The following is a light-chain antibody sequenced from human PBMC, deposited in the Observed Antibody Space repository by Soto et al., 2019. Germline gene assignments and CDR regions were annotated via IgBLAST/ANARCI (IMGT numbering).Light chain of an antibody. CDR3: QHFGGTTFT. CDR2: GAS. J-gene: IGKJ5*01. Sequence: EIFLTQSPDTLSLSPGERATLSCRASQSVSSYYLAWYQQKPGQAPRLLIYGASTRATGIPDRFSGSGSGTHFTLTISRLEPGDFAVYYCQHFGGTTFTFGQGTRLEIK. V-gene: IGKV3-20*01. CDR1: QSVSSYY.